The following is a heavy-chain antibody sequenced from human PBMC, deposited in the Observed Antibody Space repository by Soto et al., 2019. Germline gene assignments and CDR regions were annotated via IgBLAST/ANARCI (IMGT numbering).Heavy chain of an antibody. CDR2: ISGSGGST. V-gene: IGHV3-23*01. CDR1: GFPFSSYA. D-gene: IGHD3-16*01. CDR3: AKDWVADYYYDYGMDV. J-gene: IGHJ6*01. Sequence: GGSLRLSCAASGFPFSSYAMSLVRQAPGKGLEWVSAISGSGGSTYYADSVKGRFTISRDNSKNTLYLQMNSLRAEDTAVYYCAKDWVADYYYDYGMDVWGQGTTVTVSS.